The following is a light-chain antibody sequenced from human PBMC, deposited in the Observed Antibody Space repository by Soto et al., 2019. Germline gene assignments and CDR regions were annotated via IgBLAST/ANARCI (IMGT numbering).Light chain of an antibody. CDR3: QQSYSTPGHT. J-gene: IGKJ2*01. CDR1: QSISSY. CDR2: AAS. Sequence: DIQMTQSPSSLSASVGDRVTITCRASQSISSYLNWYQQKPGKAPKLLIHAASSLQSGVPSRFSGSGSGTNFTLTISSLQPEDFATYYCQQSYSTPGHTFGQGTKLEIK. V-gene: IGKV1-39*01.